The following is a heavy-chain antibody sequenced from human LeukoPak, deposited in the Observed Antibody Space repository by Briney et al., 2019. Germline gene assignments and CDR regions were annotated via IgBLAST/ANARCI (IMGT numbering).Heavy chain of an antibody. Sequence: GGSLRLSCAASGFTFSTYVMTWVRQAPGKGLEWISALSGSGGSTFYADSVKGRFTISRDNSNSTLYLQMNSLRAEDTAVYYCAKGRTPDYWGQGTLVTVSS. CDR2: LSGSGGST. D-gene: IGHD2-15*01. CDR3: AKGRTPDY. J-gene: IGHJ4*02. V-gene: IGHV3-23*01. CDR1: GFTFSTYV.